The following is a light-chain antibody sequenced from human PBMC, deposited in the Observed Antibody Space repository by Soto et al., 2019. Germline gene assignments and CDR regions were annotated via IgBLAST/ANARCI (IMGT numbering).Light chain of an antibody. Sequence: DIVMTQSPDSLAVSLGERAAFNCKSSQSVLSTSNNKNYLGWYQQKSGQPPKLLIYWASTRESGVPDRFSGSGSGTDFTLTIRSLQAEDVATYYCQHYYSIPWTFGQGTRLEIK. CDR3: QHYYSIPWT. CDR2: WAS. J-gene: IGKJ1*01. V-gene: IGKV4-1*01. CDR1: QSVLSTSNNKNY.